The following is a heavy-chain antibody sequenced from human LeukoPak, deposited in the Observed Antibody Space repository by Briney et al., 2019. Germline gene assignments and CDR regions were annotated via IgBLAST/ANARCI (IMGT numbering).Heavy chain of an antibody. J-gene: IGHJ5*02. CDR3: ARGTFDDILTGYYLNWFDP. CDR1: GFTFSDYY. V-gene: IGHV3-11*01. Sequence: GGSLRLSCAASGFTFSDYYMSWIRQAPGKGLEWVSYISSSGSTIYYADSVKGRLTISRDNAKNSLYLQMNSLRAEDTAVYYCARGTFDDILTGYYLNWFDPWGQGTLVTVSS. CDR2: ISSSGSTI. D-gene: IGHD3-9*01.